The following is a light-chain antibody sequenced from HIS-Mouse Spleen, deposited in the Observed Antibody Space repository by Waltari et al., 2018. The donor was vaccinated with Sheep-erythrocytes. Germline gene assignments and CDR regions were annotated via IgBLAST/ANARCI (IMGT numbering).Light chain of an antibody. CDR2: QDS. CDR1: KLGDKY. J-gene: IGLJ2*01. CDR3: QAWDSSTAV. Sequence: SYELTQPPSVSVSPGQTASITCSGDKLGDKYAYWYQQKPGQSPVLVIYQDSKGPSGIPERFSGSNSGNTATLTISGTQAMDEADYYCQAWDSSTAVFGGGTKLTVL. V-gene: IGLV3-1*01.